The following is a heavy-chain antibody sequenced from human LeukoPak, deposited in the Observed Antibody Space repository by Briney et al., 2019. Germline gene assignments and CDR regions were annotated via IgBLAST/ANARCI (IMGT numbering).Heavy chain of an antibody. V-gene: IGHV3-30*18. CDR2: ISYDGSNK. CDR1: GFTFSTYG. D-gene: IGHD3-22*01. CDR3: AKSQLFGIYDSSGSLE. J-gene: IGHJ4*02. Sequence: GRSLRLSCAASGFTFSTYGMHWVRQAPGKGLEWVALISYDGSNKYYADSVKGRFTISRDNSKNTLYLQMNSLRAEDTAVYYCAKSQLFGIYDSSGSLEWGQGTLVTVSS.